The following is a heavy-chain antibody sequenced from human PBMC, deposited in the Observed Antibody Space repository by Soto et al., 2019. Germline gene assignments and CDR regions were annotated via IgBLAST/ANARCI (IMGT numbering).Heavy chain of an antibody. D-gene: IGHD3-3*01. V-gene: IGHV1-3*01. CDR1: GYTFTSYA. CDR3: ARENRLTYYDFWSGYSYGMDV. Sequence: ASVKVSCKASGYTFTSYAMHWVRQAPGQRLEWMGWINAGNGNTKYSQKFQGRVTITRDTSASTAYMELSSLRSEDTAVYYCARENRLTYYDFWSGYSYGMDVRGQGTTVTVSS. J-gene: IGHJ6*02. CDR2: INAGNGNT.